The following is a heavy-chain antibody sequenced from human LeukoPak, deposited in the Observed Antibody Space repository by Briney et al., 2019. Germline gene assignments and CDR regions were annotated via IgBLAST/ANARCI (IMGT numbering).Heavy chain of an antibody. J-gene: IGHJ4*02. V-gene: IGHV4-31*03. D-gene: IGHD6-19*01. CDR3: AIDRSSGFFDY. CDR1: GGSISSGGFY. Sequence: SETLSLTCTVSGGSISSGGFYWSWIRQLPGKDLEYIGYFYHSGNIYYNPSLKSRATMSVDTSKNQFSLKLSSVTAADTAVYYCAIDRSSGFFDYWSQGTLVTVSS. CDR2: FYHSGNI.